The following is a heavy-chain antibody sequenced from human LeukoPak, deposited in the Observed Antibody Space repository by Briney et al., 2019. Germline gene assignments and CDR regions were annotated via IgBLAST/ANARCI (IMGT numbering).Heavy chain of an antibody. Sequence: SETLSLTCTVSGGSISSGGYYWGWLRQHPGKGLEWIVYIYYSGSTYYDPSLKSRVTISVNTTNNPFSLNLSSVTAEDTAVYYCVRSYDSSGYKFDYWRQGTLVTVSS. CDR2: IYYSGST. V-gene: IGHV4-31*03. J-gene: IGHJ4*02. D-gene: IGHD3-22*01. CDR1: GGSISSGGYY. CDR3: VRSYDSSGYKFDY.